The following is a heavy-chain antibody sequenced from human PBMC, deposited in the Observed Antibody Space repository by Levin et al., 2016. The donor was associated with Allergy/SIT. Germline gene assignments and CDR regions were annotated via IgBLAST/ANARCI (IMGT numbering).Heavy chain of an antibody. CDR3: ARLRYDFWSGYYGYYFDY. Sequence: SETLSLTCAVYGGSFSGCYWTWIRQPPGKGLEWIGYIYYSGRTYYNPSLKSRVTVSADTSRSQLFLELTSVTAADTAVYYCARLRYDFWSGYYGYYFDYWGQGTLVTVS. V-gene: IGHV4-34*09. CDR2: IYYSGRT. J-gene: IGHJ4*02. CDR1: GGSFSGCY. D-gene: IGHD3-3*01.